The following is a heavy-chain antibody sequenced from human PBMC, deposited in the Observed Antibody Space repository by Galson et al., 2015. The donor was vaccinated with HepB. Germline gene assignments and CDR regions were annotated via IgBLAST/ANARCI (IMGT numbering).Heavy chain of an antibody. J-gene: IGHJ6*02. CDR1: GFTFSSYG. V-gene: IGHV3-30*18. Sequence: SLRLSCAASGFTFSSYGMHWVRQAPGKGLEWVAVISYDGSNKYYADSVKGRFTISRDNSKNTLYLQMNSLRAEDTAVYYCAKGHQGYCSSTSCYPMDVWGQGTTVTVSS. CDR2: ISYDGSNK. CDR3: AKGHQGYCSSTSCYPMDV. D-gene: IGHD2-2*01.